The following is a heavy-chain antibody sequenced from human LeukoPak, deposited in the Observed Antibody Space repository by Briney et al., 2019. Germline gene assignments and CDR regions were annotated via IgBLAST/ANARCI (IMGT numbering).Heavy chain of an antibody. CDR3: ARAPEYYGSGTSFDI. J-gene: IGHJ4*02. CDR1: GDSISSSNSY. V-gene: IGHV4-39*07. D-gene: IGHD3-10*01. CDR2: IYYSGST. Sequence: SETLSLTCTVSGDSISSSNSYWGWIRQPPGKGLEWIGSIYYSGSTYYNPSLKSRVTISVDTSKNQFSLKLSSVTAADTAVYYCARAPEYYGSGTSFDIWGQGTLVTVSS.